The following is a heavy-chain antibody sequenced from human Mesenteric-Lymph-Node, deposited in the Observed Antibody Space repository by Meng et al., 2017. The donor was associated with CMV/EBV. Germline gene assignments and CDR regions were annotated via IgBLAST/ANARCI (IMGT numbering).Heavy chain of an antibody. J-gene: IGHJ4*02. V-gene: IGHV4-59*01. CDR1: SDSISSYY. CDR2: ISYSGNT. D-gene: IGHD3-3*01. Sequence: SETLSLTCTVSSDSISSYYWSWLRQPPGKGLEWIGYISYSGNTNYKPSLKSRVTISIDTSDNRLSLRLSSVTAADTAVYYCARNYDFWSAYSRGGFDCWGQGRLVTVSS. CDR3: ARNYDFWSAYSRGGFDC.